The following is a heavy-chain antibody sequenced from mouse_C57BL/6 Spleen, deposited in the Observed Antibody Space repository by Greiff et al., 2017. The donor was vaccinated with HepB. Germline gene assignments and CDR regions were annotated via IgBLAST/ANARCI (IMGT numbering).Heavy chain of an antibody. CDR3: TNWPISYYFDY. D-gene: IGHD6-5*01. CDR2: IDPENGDT. V-gene: IGHV14-4*01. Sequence: EVQLQQSGAELVRPGASVKLSCTASGFNIKDDYMHWVKQRPEQGLEWIGWIDPENGDTEYASKFQGKATITADTSSNTAYLQLSSLTSEDTAVYYCTNWPISYYFDYWGQGTTLTVSS. J-gene: IGHJ2*01. CDR1: GFNIKDDY.